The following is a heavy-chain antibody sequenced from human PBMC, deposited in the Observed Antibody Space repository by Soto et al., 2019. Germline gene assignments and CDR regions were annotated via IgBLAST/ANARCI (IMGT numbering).Heavy chain of an antibody. J-gene: IGHJ4*02. V-gene: IGHV4-59*11. Sequence: QVHLQESGPGLVKPSETLSLTCSVSGGSINNHYWSWIRQPPGKGLDWIGYVYYTGSTNYNPSLKSRVTMSVDTSKNQFSLNLTSLTAADTAIYYCARANWYSEYWGQGTLVTVSS. CDR3: ARANWYSEY. CDR2: VYYTGST. D-gene: IGHD7-27*01. CDR1: GGSINNHY.